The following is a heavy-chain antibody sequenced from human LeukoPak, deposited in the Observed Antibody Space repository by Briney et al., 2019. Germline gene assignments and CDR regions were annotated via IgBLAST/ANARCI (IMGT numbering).Heavy chain of an antibody. CDR2: INWNGGST. Sequence: GGSLRLSCAASGFTFDDYGMSWVRQAPGKGLEWVSGINWNGGSTGYADSVKGRFTISRDNAKNSLYLQMNSLRAEDTALYYCARDGNFYYGPGSYCDYWGQGTLVTVSS. CDR3: ARDGNFYYGPGSYCDY. V-gene: IGHV3-20*04. CDR1: GFTFDDYG. D-gene: IGHD3-10*01. J-gene: IGHJ4*02.